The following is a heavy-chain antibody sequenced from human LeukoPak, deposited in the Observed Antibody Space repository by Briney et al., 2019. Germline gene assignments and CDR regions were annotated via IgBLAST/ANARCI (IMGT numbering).Heavy chain of an antibody. D-gene: IGHD5-12*01. V-gene: IGHV3-53*01. CDR1: GLTVSSNY. CDR2: LYGGGST. J-gene: IGHJ4*02. CDR3: AREWGSGYFSLDY. Sequence: GGSLRLSCAASGLTVSSNYMTWVRQAPGKGLEWVSVLYGGGSTYYIDSVKGRFTISRDDSRNTLYLQMNSLRAVDTAVYYCAREWGSGYFSLDYWGQGTLVTVSS.